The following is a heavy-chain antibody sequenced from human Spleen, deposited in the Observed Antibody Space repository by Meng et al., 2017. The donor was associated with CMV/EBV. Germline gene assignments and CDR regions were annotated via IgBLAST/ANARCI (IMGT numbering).Heavy chain of an antibody. CDR3: ARRGLWGNWFDP. CDR2: MNPKSGNT. J-gene: IGHJ5*02. CDR1: GYTFTNFD. V-gene: IGHV1-8*01. D-gene: IGHD3-16*01. Sequence: KASGYTFTNFDISWVRQATGQGLEWMGWMNPKSGNTGFARKFQGRVTMTRDTSIFTAYMELRSLRSEDSAVYYCARRGLWGNWFDPWGQGTLVTVSS.